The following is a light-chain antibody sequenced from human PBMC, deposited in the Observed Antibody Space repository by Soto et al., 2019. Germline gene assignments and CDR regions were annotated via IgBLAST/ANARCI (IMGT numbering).Light chain of an antibody. CDR2: GAS. Sequence: EIVMTQSPGTLSLSPGERATLSCRASQSVSDDYLAWYQQKPGQAPRLVISGASTRATGIPGRFRGSGSGTDFTLSISRLEPEDFAIYYCQQYGSTPYTFGQGTRLEIK. CDR3: QQYGSTPYT. CDR1: QSVSDDY. J-gene: IGKJ2*01. V-gene: IGKV3-20*01.